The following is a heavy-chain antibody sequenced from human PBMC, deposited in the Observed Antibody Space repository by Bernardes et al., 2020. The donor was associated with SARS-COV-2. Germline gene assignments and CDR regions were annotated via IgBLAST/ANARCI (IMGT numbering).Heavy chain of an antibody. D-gene: IGHD4-17*01. CDR2: ISFDGSNK. Sequence: GGSLRLSCAASGFTFNTYAMHWVRQAPGKGLEWVAFISFDGSNKYYPDSVKGRFTISRDNSRNTLYLLMNSLRPEDTAVYYCARDWDYGESGYYYGVDVWGQGTTVTVSS. CDR1: GFTFNTYA. J-gene: IGHJ6*02. CDR3: ARDWDYGESGYYYGVDV. V-gene: IGHV3-30-3*01.